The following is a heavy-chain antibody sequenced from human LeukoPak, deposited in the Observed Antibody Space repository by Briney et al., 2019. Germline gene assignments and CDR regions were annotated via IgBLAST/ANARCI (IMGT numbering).Heavy chain of an antibody. Sequence: KPSGTLSLTCAVSGGSISSYNWWSWVRQPPGKGLEWIGEIYHSGSTNYNPSLKSRVTISVDKSKNQFSLKLSSVTAADTAVYYCARELPGAYYDSSGYLLDYWGQGTLVTVSS. CDR3: ARELPGAYYDSSGYLLDY. J-gene: IGHJ4*02. CDR2: IYHSGST. CDR1: GGSISSYNW. V-gene: IGHV4-4*02. D-gene: IGHD3-22*01.